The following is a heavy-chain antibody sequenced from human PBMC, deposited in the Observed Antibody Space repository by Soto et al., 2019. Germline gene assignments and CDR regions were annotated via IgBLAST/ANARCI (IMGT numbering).Heavy chain of an antibody. CDR1: GFTVSSNY. V-gene: IGHV3-66*01. CDR2: IYSGGST. D-gene: IGHD2-2*01. CDR3: AHYCSSTSCSNDY. Sequence: PGGSLRLSCAASGFTVSSNYMSWVRQAPGKGLEWVSVIYSGGSTYYADSVKGRFTISRDNSKNTLYLQMNSLRAEDTAVYYCAHYCSSTSCSNDYWGQGTLVTVSS. J-gene: IGHJ4*02.